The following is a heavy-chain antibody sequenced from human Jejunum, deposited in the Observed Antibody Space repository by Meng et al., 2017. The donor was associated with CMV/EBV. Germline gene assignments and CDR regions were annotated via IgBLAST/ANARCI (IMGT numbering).Heavy chain of an antibody. D-gene: IGHD5-12*01. V-gene: IGHV3-48*03. J-gene: IGHJ3*02. CDR1: GFTFSNSE. Sequence: SCAASGFTFSNSELNGVRQAPGKGLEWVSYITTSGSTIYYADSVKGRFTISRGNAKNSLYLQMNSLRDEDTAVYYCVCDQDRLGGIWGQGTMVTVSS. CDR2: ITTSGSTI. CDR3: VCDQDRLGGI.